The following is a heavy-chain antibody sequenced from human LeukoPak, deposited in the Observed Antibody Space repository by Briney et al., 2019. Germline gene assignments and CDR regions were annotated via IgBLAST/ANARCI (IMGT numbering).Heavy chain of an antibody. CDR3: ATVSTAARRSYFDY. D-gene: IGHD6-6*01. CDR1: GGSFSGYY. V-gene: IGHV4-34*01. Sequence: SETLSLTCAVYGGSFSGYYWSWIRQPPGKGLEWIGEINHSGSTNYNPSLKSRVTISVDTSKNQFSLKLSSVTAADTAVYYCATVSTAARRSYFDYWGQGTLVTVSS. J-gene: IGHJ4*02. CDR2: INHSGST.